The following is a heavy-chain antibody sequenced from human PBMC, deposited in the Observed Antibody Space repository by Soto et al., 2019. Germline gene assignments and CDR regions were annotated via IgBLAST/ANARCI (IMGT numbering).Heavy chain of an antibody. CDR3: ARDADGGNSWFDP. CDR2: ISYDGSNK. CDR1: GFTFSSYA. J-gene: IGHJ5*02. V-gene: IGHV3-30-3*01. D-gene: IGHD2-21*02. Sequence: GGSLRLSCAASGFTFSSYAMHWVRQAPGKGLEWVAVISYDGSNKYYADSVKGRFTISRDNSKNTLYLQMNSLRAEDTAVYYCARDADGGNSWFDPWGQGTLVTVSS.